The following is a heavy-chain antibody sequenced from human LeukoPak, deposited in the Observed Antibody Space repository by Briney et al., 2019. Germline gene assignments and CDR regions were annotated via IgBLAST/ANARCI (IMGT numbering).Heavy chain of an antibody. D-gene: IGHD3-10*01. CDR2: INPNSGGT. J-gene: IGHJ5*02. V-gene: IGHV1-2*02. CDR1: GYTFTGYY. Sequence: ASVNVSCKASGYTFTGYYMHWVRQAPGQGLEWMGWINPNSGGTNYAQKFQGRVTMTRDTSISTAYMELSRLRSDDTAVYYCARSDYYGSGSYGFDPWGQGTLVTVSS. CDR3: ARSDYYGSGSYGFDP.